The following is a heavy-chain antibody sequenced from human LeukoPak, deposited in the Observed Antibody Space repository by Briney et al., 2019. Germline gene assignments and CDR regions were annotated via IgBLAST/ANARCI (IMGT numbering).Heavy chain of an antibody. D-gene: IGHD2-21*02. V-gene: IGHV4-59*01. Sequence: SETLSLTCTVSGGSISSYYWSWIRQPPGKGLEWIGYIYYSGSTNYNPSLKSRVTISVDTTKNQFSLKLSSVTAADTAVYYCARGGQPLLPLDYWGQGTLVTVSS. CDR2: IYYSGST. CDR3: ARGGQPLLPLDY. J-gene: IGHJ4*02. CDR1: GGSISSYY.